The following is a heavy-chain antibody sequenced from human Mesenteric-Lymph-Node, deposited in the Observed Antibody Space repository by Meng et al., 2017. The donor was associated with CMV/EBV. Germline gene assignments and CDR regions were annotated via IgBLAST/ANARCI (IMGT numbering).Heavy chain of an antibody. CDR2: ISWDGSRI. J-gene: IGHJ4*02. D-gene: IGHD6-19*01. CDR1: GFSFDDYT. CDR3: GRGSGWLVDY. Sequence: GESLKISCAASGFSFDDYTMHWVRQAPGKGLEWVSLISWDGSRINYADSVKGRFTISRDNAKNSVYLQMNSLRVEDTAVYYCGRGSGWLVDYWGQGTLVTVSS. V-gene: IGHV3-43*01.